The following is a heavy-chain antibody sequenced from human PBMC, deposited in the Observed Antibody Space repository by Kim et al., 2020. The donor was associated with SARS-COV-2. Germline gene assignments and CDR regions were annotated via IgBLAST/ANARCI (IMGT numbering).Heavy chain of an antibody. J-gene: IGHJ4*02. Sequence: YAQKLQGRVTMTTDTSTSTAYMELRSLRSDDTAVYYCARELDYGDPSFDYWGQGTLVTVSS. V-gene: IGHV1-18*01. D-gene: IGHD4-17*01. CDR3: ARELDYGDPSFDY.